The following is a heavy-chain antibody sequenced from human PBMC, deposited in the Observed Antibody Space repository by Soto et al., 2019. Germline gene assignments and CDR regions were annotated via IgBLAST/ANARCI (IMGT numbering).Heavy chain of an antibody. CDR2: VYYSGST. CDR3: ARNISTYFDS. Sequence: SETLSLTCAVPGYSISSGDYWGWIRQAPGKGLEWIGSVYYSGSTHYEPSLRGRIAISVDTLKSQFSLRLTSVTAADTAMYFCARNISTYFDSWGQGIPVTVSS. J-gene: IGHJ4*02. D-gene: IGHD3-9*01. CDR1: GYSISSGDY. V-gene: IGHV4-38-2*01.